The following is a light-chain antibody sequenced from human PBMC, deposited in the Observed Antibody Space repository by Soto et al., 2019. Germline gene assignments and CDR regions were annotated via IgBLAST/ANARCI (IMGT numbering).Light chain of an antibody. CDR1: QKINNY. J-gene: IGKJ5*01. CDR2: DAS. V-gene: IGKV1-33*01. Sequence: DIQMTQSPSSLSASVGDRVSITCQASQKINNYLNWYQQKPGRAPKLLIYDASNLEAGVPSRLRGSGSGADCTVKICRLPPEEIVIYYGLQYESLHILGQGTRLEIK. CDR3: LQYESLHI.